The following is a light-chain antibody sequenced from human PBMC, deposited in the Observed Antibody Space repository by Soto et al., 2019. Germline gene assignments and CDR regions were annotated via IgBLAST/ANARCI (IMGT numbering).Light chain of an antibody. Sequence: QSVLTQSPSASASLGASVKRTCTLSSGHSSYAIAWHQQQPEKGPRYLMKLNSDGSHSKGDGIPDRFSGSSSGAERYLTISSLQSEDEADYYCQTWGTGTLVFGGGTKVTVL. CDR3: QTWGTGTLV. V-gene: IGLV4-69*01. CDR2: LNSDGSH. CDR1: SGHSSYA. J-gene: IGLJ2*01.